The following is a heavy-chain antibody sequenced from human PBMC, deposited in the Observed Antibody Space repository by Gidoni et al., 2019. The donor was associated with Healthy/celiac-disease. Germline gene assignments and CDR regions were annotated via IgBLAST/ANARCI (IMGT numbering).Heavy chain of an antibody. J-gene: IGHJ5*02. CDR1: GYTLTELS. V-gene: IGHV1-24*01. D-gene: IGHD3-10*01. CDR2: FDPEDGET. Sequence: SVKVSCKVSGYTLTELSMHWVRQAPGKGLEWMGGFDPEDGETIYAQKFQGRVTMTEDTSTDTAYMELSSLRSEDTAVYYCATALRVWFGAPNWFDPWGQGTLVTVSS. CDR3: ATALRVWFGAPNWFDP.